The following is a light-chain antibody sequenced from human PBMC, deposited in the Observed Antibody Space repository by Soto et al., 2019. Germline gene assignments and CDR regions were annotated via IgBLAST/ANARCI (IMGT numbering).Light chain of an antibody. V-gene: IGKV3-15*01. CDR1: QSVSSN. CDR3: QQYNNWPPRAWT. J-gene: IGKJ1*01. CDR2: GAS. Sequence: EIVMPQSPATLSVSPGERATLSCRASQSVSSNLAWYQQKPGQAPRLLIYGASTRATGIPARFSGSGSGTEFTLTISSLQSEDFAVYYCQQYNNWPPRAWTFGQGTKVEIK.